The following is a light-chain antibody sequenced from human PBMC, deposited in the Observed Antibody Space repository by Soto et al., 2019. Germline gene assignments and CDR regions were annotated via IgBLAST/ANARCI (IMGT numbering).Light chain of an antibody. J-gene: IGKJ4*01. CDR2: LGS. CDR1: QSLLHSNVNNY. V-gene: IGKV2-28*01. CDR3: LQARQSPFT. Sequence: DIVMTQSPLSLHVTPGEPASISCRSSQSLLHSNVNNYLDWYLQNPGQSPQFLIYLGSTRASGVSDRVRGSGSDNDFTLKITGVEAEDFAIYYCLQARQSPFTFGRGIKLEVK.